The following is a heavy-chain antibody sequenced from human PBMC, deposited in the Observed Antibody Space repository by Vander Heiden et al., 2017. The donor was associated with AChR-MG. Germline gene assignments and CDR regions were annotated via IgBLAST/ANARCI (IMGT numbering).Heavy chain of an antibody. CDR3: ARRRVTGYGGSNFDY. D-gene: IGHD3-10*01. J-gene: IGHJ4*02. CDR2: MNPNSGNT. CDR1: GYTFTSYV. V-gene: IGHV1-8*01. Sequence: QVQLVQSGAEVKKPGASVKVSCKASGYTFTSYVINWLRQATGQGLEWMGWMNPNSGNTGYAQKFQGRVTMNRNTSISTAYMELSSLRSEDTAVYYCARRRVTGYGGSNFDYWGQGTLVTVSS.